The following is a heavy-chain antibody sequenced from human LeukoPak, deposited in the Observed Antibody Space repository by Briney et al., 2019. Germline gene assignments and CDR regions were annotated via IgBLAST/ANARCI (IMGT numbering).Heavy chain of an antibody. Sequence: PSETLSLTCAVYGGSFSGYYWSWIRQPPGKGLEWIGEINHSGSTNYNPSLKSRVTISVDTSKNQFPLKLSSVTAADTAVYYCARGGRIQLWFLSYWGQGTLVTVSS. D-gene: IGHD5-18*01. CDR2: INHSGST. J-gene: IGHJ4*02. CDR1: GGSFSGYY. V-gene: IGHV4-34*01. CDR3: ARGGRIQLWFLSY.